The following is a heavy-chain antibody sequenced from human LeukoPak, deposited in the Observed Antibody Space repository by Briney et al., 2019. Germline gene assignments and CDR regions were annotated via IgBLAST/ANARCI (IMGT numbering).Heavy chain of an antibody. Sequence: GGSLRLSCAASGFTFSSYAMHWVRQAPGKGLEWVAVISYDGSNKYYADSVKGRFTISRDNSKNTLYLQMNSLRAEDTAVYYCARDHLLGIAIDYWGQGTLVTVSS. CDR3: ARDHLLGIAIDY. CDR1: GFTFSSYA. CDR2: ISYDGSNK. V-gene: IGHV3-30-3*01. J-gene: IGHJ4*02. D-gene: IGHD7-27*01.